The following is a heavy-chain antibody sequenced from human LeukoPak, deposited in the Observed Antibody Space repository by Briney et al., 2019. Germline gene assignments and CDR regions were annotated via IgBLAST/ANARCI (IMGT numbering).Heavy chain of an antibody. Sequence: GESLRISCKGSGYSFTSYWIGWVRQMPGKGLEWMGIIYPGDSDTRYSPSFQGQVTISADKSISTAYLQWSSLKASDTAMYYCARLEQYGSGSYDLDYWGQGTLVTVSS. CDR1: GYSFTSYW. D-gene: IGHD3-10*01. CDR3: ARLEQYGSGSYDLDY. V-gene: IGHV5-51*01. CDR2: IYPGDSDT. J-gene: IGHJ4*02.